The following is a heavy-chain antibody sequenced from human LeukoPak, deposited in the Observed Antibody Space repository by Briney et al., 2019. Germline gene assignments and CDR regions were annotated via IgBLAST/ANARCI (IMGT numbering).Heavy chain of an antibody. D-gene: IGHD1-26*01. CDR3: AGGSYQIKPFDY. CDR1: GFTFSSYA. V-gene: IGHV3-30-3*01. CDR2: ISYDGSNK. Sequence: GGSLRLSCAASGFTFSSYAMHWVRQAPGKGLEWVAVISYDGSNKYYADSVKGRFTISRDNSKNTLYLQMNSLRAEDTAVYYCAGGSYQIKPFDYWGQGTLVTVSS. J-gene: IGHJ4*02.